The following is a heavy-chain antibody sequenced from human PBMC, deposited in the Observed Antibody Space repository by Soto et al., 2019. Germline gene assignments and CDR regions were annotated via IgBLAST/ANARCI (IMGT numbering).Heavy chain of an antibody. V-gene: IGHV3-23*01. J-gene: IGHJ4*02. D-gene: IGHD3-22*01. CDR2: ISGSGGST. Sequence: GGSLRLSCAASGFTFSSYAMSWVRQAPGKGLEWVSAISGSGGSTYYADSVKGRFTISRDNSKNTLYLQMNSLRAEDTAVYYCANTRGSSGYYYFDYWGQGTLVTVSS. CDR3: ANTRGSSGYYYFDY. CDR1: GFTFSSYA.